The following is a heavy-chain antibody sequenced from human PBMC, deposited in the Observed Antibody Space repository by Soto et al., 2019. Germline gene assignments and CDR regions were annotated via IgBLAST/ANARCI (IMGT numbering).Heavy chain of an antibody. CDR3: ARQYDSSVGWFDP. D-gene: IGHD3-22*01. CDR2: IYYSGST. V-gene: IGHV4-39*01. J-gene: IGHJ5*02. CDR1: GGSISSSSYY. Sequence: SETLSLTCTVSGGSISSSSYYWGWIRQPPGKGLEWIGSIYYSGSTYYNPSLKSRVTISVDTSKNQFSLKLSSVTAADTAVYYCARQYDSSVGWFDPWGQGTLVTVSS.